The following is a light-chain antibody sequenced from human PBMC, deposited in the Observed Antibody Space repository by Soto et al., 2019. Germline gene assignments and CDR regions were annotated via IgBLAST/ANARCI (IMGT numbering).Light chain of an antibody. Sequence: EDVLTQSPGTLSLSPGESATLSCRPSQSVTSKYLAWYQQSPGQAPRLRIYGGSSRATGIPDRFSGSGSGTDFTLSISRLESEDFAVYYCHLYGTSPLYTFGQGTRLESK. J-gene: IGKJ2*01. CDR3: HLYGTSPLYT. V-gene: IGKV3-20*01. CDR1: QSVTSKY. CDR2: GGS.